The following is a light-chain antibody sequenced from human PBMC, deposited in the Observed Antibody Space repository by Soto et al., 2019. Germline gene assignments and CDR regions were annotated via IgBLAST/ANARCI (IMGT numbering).Light chain of an antibody. Sequence: QSVLTQPPSVSGAPGQRVTVSCTGSSSNIGAGYDVHWYQQLPGTAPKLLIYGNSNRPSGVPDRFSGSKSGTSASLAITGLQAEDEADYYCQSYDSSLVVFGGRTQLTVL. J-gene: IGLJ2*01. CDR2: GNS. CDR1: SSNIGAGYD. CDR3: QSYDSSLVV. V-gene: IGLV1-40*01.